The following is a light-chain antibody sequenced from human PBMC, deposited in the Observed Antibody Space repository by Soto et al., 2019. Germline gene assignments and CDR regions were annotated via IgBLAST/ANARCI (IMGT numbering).Light chain of an antibody. V-gene: IGKV3-20*01. CDR1: QGLSDTN. J-gene: IGKJ1*01. CDR2: DSS. Sequence: EVVLTQSPGTLSLSPGEGATLSCRASQGLSDTNLAWYQQKPGQAPRLLMYDSSSRATGIPDRFSGSGSGTDFTLTISRLEPEDFAVYYCQQYGSSPRTFGQGTKGGYQ. CDR3: QQYGSSPRT.